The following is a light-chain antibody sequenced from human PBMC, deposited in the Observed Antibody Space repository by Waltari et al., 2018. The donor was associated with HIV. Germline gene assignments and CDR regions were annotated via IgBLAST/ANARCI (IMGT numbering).Light chain of an antibody. CDR3: QSYDSSLSDSVV. Sequence: QSVLTQPPSVSGAPGQRVTISCTGSSANIGAGYDLPWYQQLPGTAPELLIYTNSNRPSGVPDRFSGSKSGTSASLAITGLQADDEAHYYCQSYDSSLSDSVVFGGGTTLTVL. J-gene: IGLJ2*01. V-gene: IGLV1-40*01. CDR1: SANIGAGYD. CDR2: TNS.